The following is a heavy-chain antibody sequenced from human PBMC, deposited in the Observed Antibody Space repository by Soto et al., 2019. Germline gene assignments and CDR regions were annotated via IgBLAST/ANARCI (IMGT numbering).Heavy chain of an antibody. Sequence: GGSLRLSCAASGFTFSSYSMNWVRQAPGKGLEWVSYISSSSSTIYYADSVKGRFTISRDNSKNTQYLQMNSLRGEDTAVYYCAREKWLEGVSGNWFDPWGQGTQVTVS. CDR2: ISSSSSTI. D-gene: IGHD6-19*01. J-gene: IGHJ5*02. CDR1: GFTFSSYS. V-gene: IGHV3-48*01. CDR3: AREKWLEGVSGNWFDP.